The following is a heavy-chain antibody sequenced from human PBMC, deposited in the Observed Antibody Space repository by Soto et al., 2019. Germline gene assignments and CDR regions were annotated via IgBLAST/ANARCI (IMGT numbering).Heavy chain of an antibody. D-gene: IGHD3-10*01. V-gene: IGHV1-46*01. Sequence: GASVKVSCKASGYTFTSYYMHWVRQAPGQGLEWMGIINPSGGSTSYAQKFQGRVTMTRDTSTSTVYMELSSLRSEDTAVYYCARVPPTYGSGSYCDYWGQGTLVTVSS. CDR3: ARVPPTYGSGSYCDY. J-gene: IGHJ4*02. CDR2: INPSGGST. CDR1: GYTFTSYY.